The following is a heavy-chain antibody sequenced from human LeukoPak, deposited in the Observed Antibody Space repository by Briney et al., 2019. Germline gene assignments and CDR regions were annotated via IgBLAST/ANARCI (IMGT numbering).Heavy chain of an antibody. CDR3: AREMSYEYHRTADH. Sequence: GTSLRLSCVVSGFNFRDFAMHWVRQAPGKGLEWLGVTLYDGRNVYNTNVVKGRFTISRDDSKNTLYLQMNTLGPEDTALYHCAREMSYEYHRTADHWGQGTLVTVSS. CDR2: TLYDGRNV. J-gene: IGHJ4*02. V-gene: IGHV3-30*04. CDR1: GFNFRDFA. D-gene: IGHD3-16*01.